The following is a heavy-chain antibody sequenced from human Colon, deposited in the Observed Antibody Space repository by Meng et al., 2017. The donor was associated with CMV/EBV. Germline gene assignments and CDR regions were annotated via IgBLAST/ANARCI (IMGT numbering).Heavy chain of an antibody. CDR1: GLTFSDYV. CDR2: FDSQTDGTI. CDR3: ARDPAGFDY. V-gene: IGHV3-48*01. Sequence: GESLKISCAVSGLTFSDYVLHWVRQAPGKGLEWISSFDSQTDGTIYYADSVKGRFTISRDNSKNTLYLQMNSLRAEDTAVYYCARDPAGFDYWGQGTLVTVSS. J-gene: IGHJ4*02.